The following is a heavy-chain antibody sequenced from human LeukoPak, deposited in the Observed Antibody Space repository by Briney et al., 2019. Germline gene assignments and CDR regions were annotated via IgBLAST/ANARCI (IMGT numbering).Heavy chain of an antibody. D-gene: IGHD3-16*01. CDR2: VNPNNGGT. J-gene: IGHJ4*02. CDR1: GYTFIDYY. V-gene: IGHV1-2*02. CDR3: ARVPGGPARDLNY. Sequence: ASVKVSCKASGYTFIDYYTHWVRQAPGQGLEWMGWVNPNNGGTNYAQKFQGRVTMTTDTSISTAYMELSSLTSDATAVYYCARVPGGPARDLNYWGQGSLVTVSS.